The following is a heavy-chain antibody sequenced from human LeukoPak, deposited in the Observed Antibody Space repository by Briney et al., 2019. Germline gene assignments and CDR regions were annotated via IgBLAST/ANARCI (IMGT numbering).Heavy chain of an antibody. D-gene: IGHD3-10*01. Sequence: GSLRLSCAASGFTVSSNYMSWIRQPPGKGLEWIGEINHSGSTNYNPSLKSRVTISMDTSKNQFSLKLSSVTAADTAAYYCARGPSYGSGSPERGVDMDVWGKGTTVTVSS. V-gene: IGHV4-34*01. J-gene: IGHJ6*03. CDR1: GFTVSSNY. CDR2: INHSGST. CDR3: ARGPSYGSGSPERGVDMDV.